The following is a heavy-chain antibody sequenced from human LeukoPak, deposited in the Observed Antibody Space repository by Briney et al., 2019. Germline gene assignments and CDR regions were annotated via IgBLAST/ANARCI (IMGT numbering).Heavy chain of an antibody. D-gene: IGHD3-10*01. Sequence: GRSLRLSCAASGFTFSSYGMHWVRQAPGKGLEWVAVISYDGSNKYYADSVKGRFTISRDNSKNTLYLQMNSLRAEDTAVYYCAKDGQFGEAYYYGMDVWGQGTTVTVSS. CDR1: GFTFSSYG. CDR3: AKDGQFGEAYYYGMDV. CDR2: ISYDGSNK. J-gene: IGHJ6*02. V-gene: IGHV3-30*18.